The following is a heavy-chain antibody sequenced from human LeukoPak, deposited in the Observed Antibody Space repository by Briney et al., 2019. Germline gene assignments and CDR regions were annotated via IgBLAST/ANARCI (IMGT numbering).Heavy chain of an antibody. V-gene: IGHV3-7*01. D-gene: IGHD4-11*01. CDR3: ARGVLYSTDAFDI. Sequence: GGSLRLSCAVSGFTFSSYCMTWVRQAPGKELEWVANIKQGGSETYYVDSVKGRFAISRDIAKSSLYVQMNSLRAEDTAVYYCARGVLYSTDAFDIWGQGTMVTVSS. J-gene: IGHJ3*02. CDR1: GFTFSSYC. CDR2: IKQGGSET.